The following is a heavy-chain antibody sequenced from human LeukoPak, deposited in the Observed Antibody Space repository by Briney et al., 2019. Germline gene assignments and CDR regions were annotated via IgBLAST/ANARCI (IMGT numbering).Heavy chain of an antibody. CDR3: ARGSGSSGWGPRYYYYYMDV. CDR1: GGSFSGYY. J-gene: IGHJ6*03. CDR2: TNHSGST. V-gene: IGHV4-34*01. Sequence: SETLSLTCAVYGGSFSGYYWSWIRQPPGKGLEWIGETNHSGSTNYNPSLKSRVTISVDTSKNQFSLKLSSVTAADTAVYYCARGSGSSGWGPRYYYYYMDVWGKGTTVTVSS. D-gene: IGHD6-19*01.